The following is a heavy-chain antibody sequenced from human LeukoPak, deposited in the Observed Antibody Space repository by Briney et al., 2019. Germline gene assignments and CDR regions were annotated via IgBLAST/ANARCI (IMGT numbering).Heavy chain of an antibody. CDR3: ARQEGIAAAEDY. CDR1: GGSVSSGDYY. D-gene: IGHD6-13*01. V-gene: IGHV4-30-4*01. CDR2: IYYSGST. Sequence: SETLSLTCTVSGGSVSSGDYYWSWIRQPPGKGLEWIGYIYYSGSTYYNPSLKSRITISVDTSKNQFSLKLSSVTAADTAVYYCARQEGIAAAEDYWGQGTLVTVSS. J-gene: IGHJ4*02.